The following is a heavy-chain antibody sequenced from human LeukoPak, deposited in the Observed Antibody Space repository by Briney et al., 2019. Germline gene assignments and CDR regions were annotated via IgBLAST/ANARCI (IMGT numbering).Heavy chain of an antibody. CDR1: GVTVSNNY. Sequence: GGSLRLSCAASGVTVSNNYLTWVRQAPGEGLEWVSVIYSGGSTYYADSVKGRFTISRDNSKNTMYLQMNSLRAEDTAVYYCARVLRVGWYFDLWGRGTLVTVSS. CDR2: IYSGGST. V-gene: IGHV3-53*01. J-gene: IGHJ2*01. CDR3: ARVLRVGWYFDL.